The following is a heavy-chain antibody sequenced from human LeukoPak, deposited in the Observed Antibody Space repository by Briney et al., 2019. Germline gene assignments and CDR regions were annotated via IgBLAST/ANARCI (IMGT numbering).Heavy chain of an antibody. CDR2: ISSSGSTI. CDR3: ASGHIVVVTATHPLDY. V-gene: IGHV3-48*03. J-gene: IGHJ4*02. Sequence: GGSLRLSCAASGFTFSSYEMNWVRQAPGKGLEWVSYISSSGSTIYYADSVKGRFTISRDNAKNSLYLQMNSLRAEDTAVYYCASGHIVVVTATHPLDYWGQGTLVTVSS. CDR1: GFTFSSYE. D-gene: IGHD2-21*02.